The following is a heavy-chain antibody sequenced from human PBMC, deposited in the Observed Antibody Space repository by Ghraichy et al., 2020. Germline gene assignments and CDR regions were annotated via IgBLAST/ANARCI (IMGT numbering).Heavy chain of an antibody. D-gene: IGHD2-15*01. J-gene: IGHJ3*02. V-gene: IGHV4-31*03. CDR1: GGSISSGGYY. CDR2: IYYSGST. CDR3: ARDGYCSGGSCYSGYALDI. Sequence: SETLSLTCTVSGGSISSGGYYWSWIRQHPGKGLEWIGYIYYSGSTYYNPSLKSRVTISVDTSKNQFSLKLSSVTAADTAVYYCARDGYCSGGSCYSGYALDIWGQGTMVTVSS.